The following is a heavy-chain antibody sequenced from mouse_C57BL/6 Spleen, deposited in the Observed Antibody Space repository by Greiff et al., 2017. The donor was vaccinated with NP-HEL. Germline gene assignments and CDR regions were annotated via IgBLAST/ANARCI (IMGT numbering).Heavy chain of an antibody. V-gene: IGHV1-52*01. CDR2: IDPSDSDT. J-gene: IGHJ3*01. D-gene: IGHD2-1*01. Sequence: QVQLQQPGAELVRPGSSVKLSCKASGYTFTSYWMPWVQQRPIQGLEWIGNIDPSDSDTHYHQKFKGKSTLPVDKSYSTAYMQISSLTSEDSAVDYCAREDGNHGRFAYWGQGTLVTVSA. CDR3: AREDGNHGRFAY. CDR1: GYTFTSYW.